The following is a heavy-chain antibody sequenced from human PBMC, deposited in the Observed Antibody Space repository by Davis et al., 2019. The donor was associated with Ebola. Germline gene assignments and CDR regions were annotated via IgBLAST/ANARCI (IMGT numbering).Heavy chain of an antibody. CDR1: GFTFSTYA. D-gene: IGHD1-1*01. CDR3: ARNGPHYGMDV. V-gene: IGHV3-23*01. Sequence: GESLKISCAASGFTFSTYAMGWVRQAPGKGLEWVSVISDDGADIAYAVSVRGRLTISRDNSNNTLYLQMNSLRGEDTAVYYCARNGPHYGMDVRGQGTTVTVSS. CDR2: ISDDGADI. J-gene: IGHJ6*02.